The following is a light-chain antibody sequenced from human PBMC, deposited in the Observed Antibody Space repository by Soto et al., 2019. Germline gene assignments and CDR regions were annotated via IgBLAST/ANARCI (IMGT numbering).Light chain of an antibody. CDR3: QQYKSNLYT. CDR2: DAS. Sequence: DIQMTQSPSTLSASVGDRVTITCRASQPISSWLAWYQQKPGKAPQLLIYDASGLENGVPSRFSGRGSGTEFTLTLSGLQPDDCATYFCQQYKSNLYTFGQGTKLEIK. CDR1: QPISSW. J-gene: IGKJ2*01. V-gene: IGKV1-5*01.